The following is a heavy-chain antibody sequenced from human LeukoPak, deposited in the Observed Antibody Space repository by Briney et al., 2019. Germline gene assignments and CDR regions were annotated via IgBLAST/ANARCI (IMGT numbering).Heavy chain of an antibody. V-gene: IGHV3-33*01. Sequence: GGSLRLSCAASGFTFSTYGMHWVRQAPGNGLEWLALIWYDGTNKYYTDSVKGRFTVSRDNSKNTLFLQMNSLRAEDTAVYYCPTHEPNPTMAAPFNYWGQGTQVTVSS. J-gene: IGHJ4*02. CDR3: PTHEPNPTMAAPFNY. CDR1: GFTFSTYG. CDR2: IWYDGTNK. D-gene: IGHD3-10*01.